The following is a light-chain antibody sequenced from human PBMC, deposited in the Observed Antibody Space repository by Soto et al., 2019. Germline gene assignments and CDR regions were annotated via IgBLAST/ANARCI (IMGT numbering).Light chain of an antibody. CDR1: QSVSSSY. CDR2: GAS. CDR3: QQYGPT. Sequence: EIVLTQSPGTLSLSPGERATLSCRASQSVSSSYLAWYQQKPGQAPRLLIYGASSRATGIPDRSSGSGSGTDFTLTISRLEPEDFAVYYCQQYGPTFGQGTKVDIK. V-gene: IGKV3-20*01. J-gene: IGKJ1*01.